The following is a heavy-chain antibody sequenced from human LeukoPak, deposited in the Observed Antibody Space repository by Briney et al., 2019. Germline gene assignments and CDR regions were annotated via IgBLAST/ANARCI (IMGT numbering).Heavy chain of an antibody. CDR3: ARDRLITPDYPDAFDI. J-gene: IGHJ3*02. Sequence: GRSLRLSCAASGFTFSSYAMHWVRQAPGKGLEWVAVISYDGSNKYYADSVKGRFTISRDNSKNTLYLQMNSLRAEDTAVYYCARDRLITPDYPDAFDIWGQGTMVTVSS. CDR1: GFTFSSYA. CDR2: ISYDGSNK. V-gene: IGHV3-30-3*01. D-gene: IGHD5-12*01.